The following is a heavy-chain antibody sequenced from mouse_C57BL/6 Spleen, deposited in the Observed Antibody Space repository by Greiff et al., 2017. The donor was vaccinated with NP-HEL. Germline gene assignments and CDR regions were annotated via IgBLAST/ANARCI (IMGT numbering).Heavy chain of an antibody. J-gene: IGHJ4*01. D-gene: IGHD1-1*01. CDR3: ARRYYGSSYDAMDC. V-gene: IGHV1-81*01. Sequence: QVQLQQSGAELARPGASVKLSCKASGYTFTSYGISWVKQRTGQGLEWIGEIYPRSGNTYYNEKFKGKATLTADKSSSTAYMELRSLTSEDSAVYFCARRYYGSSYDAMDCWGQGTSVTVSS. CDR2: IYPRSGNT. CDR1: GYTFTSYG.